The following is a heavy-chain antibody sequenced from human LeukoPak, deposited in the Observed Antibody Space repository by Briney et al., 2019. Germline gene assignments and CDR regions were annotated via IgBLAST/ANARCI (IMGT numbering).Heavy chain of an antibody. Sequence: GESLKISCKGSGYSFTSYWIVWVRQMPGKGLEWMGIIYPDDSDTKYSPSFQGQVTISADKSISTAYLQWSSLKASDTAMYYRARLAFCTNAVCFSNYYYSMDVWGRGTTVTVSS. V-gene: IGHV5-51*01. CDR1: GYSFTSYW. J-gene: IGHJ6*03. D-gene: IGHD2-8*01. CDR3: ARLAFCTNAVCFSNYYYSMDV. CDR2: IYPDDSDT.